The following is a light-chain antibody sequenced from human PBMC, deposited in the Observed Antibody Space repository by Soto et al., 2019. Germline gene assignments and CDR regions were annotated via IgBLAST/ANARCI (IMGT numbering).Light chain of an antibody. CDR1: QSISSW. CDR2: KAS. CDR3: QQYNSYWT. Sequence: DIQMTQSPSTLSASVGDRVTITCRASQSISSWLAWYQQKPGKAPKLLIYKASSLESGVPSRFSGSGSGTEFTLTISSLQPDEFAAYYCQQYNSYWTCGQGTKV. J-gene: IGKJ1*01. V-gene: IGKV1-5*03.